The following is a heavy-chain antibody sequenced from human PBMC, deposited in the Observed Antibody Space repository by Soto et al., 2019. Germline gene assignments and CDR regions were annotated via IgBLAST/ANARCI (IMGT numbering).Heavy chain of an antibody. D-gene: IGHD1-26*01. CDR2: ITNDGNNE. V-gene: IGHV3-30*02. J-gene: IGHJ6*02. Sequence: VQLVETGGGLVQPGGSLRLSCAVSGFSSSSYAMNWVRQAPGKGLEWVALITNDGNNEYYRESVKGRFSISRGRSTNTVDLLMNSLRPEDTGVYYCAKEGPGGGRHFYYAMDVWGQGTTVTVSS. CDR3: AKEGPGGGRHFYYAMDV. CDR1: GFSSSSYA.